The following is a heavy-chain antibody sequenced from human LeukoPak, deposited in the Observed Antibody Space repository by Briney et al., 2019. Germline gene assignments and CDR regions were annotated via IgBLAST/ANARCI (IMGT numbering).Heavy chain of an antibody. CDR1: GFTFSSYA. J-gene: IGHJ4*02. CDR2: ISYDGSNK. CDR3: ARLGWNRVGDY. D-gene: IGHD1/OR15-1a*01. V-gene: IGHV3-30*01. Sequence: GGSLRLSCAASGFTFSSYAMHWVRQAPGKGLEWVAVISYDGSNKYYADSVKGRFTISGDNSKNTLYLQMNSLRAEDTAVYYCARLGWNRVGDYWGQGTLVTVSS.